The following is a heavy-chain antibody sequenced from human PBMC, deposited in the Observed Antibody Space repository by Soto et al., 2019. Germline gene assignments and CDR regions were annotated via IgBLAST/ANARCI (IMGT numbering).Heavy chain of an antibody. CDR2: MNPISGNT. CDR3: ARMLAGVAATYKWNCPEI. CDR1: GYTFTTDD. J-gene: IGHJ6*02. V-gene: IGHV1-8*01. D-gene: IGHD1-1*01. Sequence: QVQLVQSGAEVKRPGASVKVSCKASGYTFTTDDINWVRQAAGHGLEWMGWMNPISGNTGFAPKFQGRVTMTRNTSISTAYLELSILTSEDTAVYYCARMLAGVAATYKWNCPEIWGQRTAVIVSS.